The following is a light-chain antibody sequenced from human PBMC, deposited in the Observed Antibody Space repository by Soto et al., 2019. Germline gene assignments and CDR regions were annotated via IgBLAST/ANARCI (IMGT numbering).Light chain of an antibody. J-gene: IGKJ4*01. CDR3: HQYYSSPTT. CDR1: QTVSSGF. Sequence: EIVFTQSPGTLSVSPGERATVSCRASQTVSSGFLAWYQQKVGQAPRLLIYGASTRATGIPDRFSGSGSGTDFTLTIDRLEPEDFAVYYCHQYYSSPTTLGGGTKVDIK. V-gene: IGKV3-20*01. CDR2: GAS.